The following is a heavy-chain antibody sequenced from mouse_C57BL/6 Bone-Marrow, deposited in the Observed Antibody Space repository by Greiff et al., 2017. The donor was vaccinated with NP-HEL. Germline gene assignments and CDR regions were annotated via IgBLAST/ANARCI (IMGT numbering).Heavy chain of an antibody. CDR3: ARERDCNHEDYAMDY. Sequence: QVQLKQSGAELVRPGTSVKVSCKASGYAFTNYLIEWVKQRPGQGLEWIGVINPGSGGTNYNEKFKGKATLTADKSSSTAYMQLSSLTSEDSAVYFCARERDCNHEDYAMDYWGQGTSVTVSS. CDR2: INPGSGGT. V-gene: IGHV1-54*01. J-gene: IGHJ4*01. D-gene: IGHD2-1*01. CDR1: GYAFTNYL.